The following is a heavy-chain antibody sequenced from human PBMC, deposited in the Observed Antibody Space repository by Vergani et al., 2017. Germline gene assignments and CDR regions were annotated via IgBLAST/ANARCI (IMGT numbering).Heavy chain of an antibody. D-gene: IGHD4-17*01. CDR1: GGSISSGSYY. V-gene: IGHV4-61*02. CDR2: IYTSGST. CDR3: ARATVDAFDI. J-gene: IGHJ3*02. Sequence: QVQLKESGPGLVKPSQTLSLTCTVSGGSISSGSYYCSWIRQPAGKGLEWIGRIYTSGSTNYNPSLNSRVTISVDTSQNQFSLQLSSVTAADTAVYYCARATVDAFDIWGQGTMVTVSS.